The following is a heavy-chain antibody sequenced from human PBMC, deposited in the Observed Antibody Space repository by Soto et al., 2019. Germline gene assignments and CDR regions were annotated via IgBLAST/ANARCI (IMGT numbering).Heavy chain of an antibody. CDR3: AKGGRQWLVTSDFNY. CDR2: VSHDGRNT. Sequence: GGSLRLSCAASGFTFSSYSMNWVRQAPGKWLEWLAVVSHDGRNTLFSDSVKGRFTISRDISKNTVSLEMTSLRAEDTVFYYCAKGGRQWLVTSDFNYWGQGALVTVSS. D-gene: IGHD6-19*01. V-gene: IGHV3-30*18. J-gene: IGHJ4*02. CDR1: GFTFSSYS.